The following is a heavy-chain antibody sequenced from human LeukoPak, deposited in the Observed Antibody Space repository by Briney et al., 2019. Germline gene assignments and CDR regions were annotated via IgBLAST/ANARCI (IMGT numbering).Heavy chain of an antibody. CDR2: IKSKTDGGTT. CDR1: GFTFTNAW. D-gene: IGHD3-22*01. J-gene: IGHJ4*02. Sequence: GGSLRLSCAASGFTFTNAWMSWVRQAPGKGLEWVGRIKSKTDGGTTDYAAPVKGRFTISRDDSKNTLYLQMNSLKTEDTAVYYCTTIQQGYYDSLYYFDYWGQGTLVTVSS. V-gene: IGHV3-15*01. CDR3: TTIQQGYYDSLYYFDY.